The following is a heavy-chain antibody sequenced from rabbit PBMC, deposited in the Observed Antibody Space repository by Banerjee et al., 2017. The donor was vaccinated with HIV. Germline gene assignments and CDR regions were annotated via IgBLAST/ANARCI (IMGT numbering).Heavy chain of an antibody. CDR1: GFSFSSSYY. Sequence: GLVQPEGSLTLTCTASGFSFSSSYYICWVRQAPGKGLEWIACIYVGSGGSTYYASWAKGRFTISKTSSTTVTLQMTSLTAADTATYFCARAGDYGDLWDLWGQGTLVTVS. D-gene: IGHD2-1*01. CDR2: IYVGSGGST. V-gene: IGHV1S45*01. J-gene: IGHJ4*01. CDR3: ARAGDYGDLWDL.